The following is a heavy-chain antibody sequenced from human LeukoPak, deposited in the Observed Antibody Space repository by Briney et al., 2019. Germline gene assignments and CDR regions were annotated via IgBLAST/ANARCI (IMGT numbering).Heavy chain of an antibody. Sequence: GGSLRLSCAASGFTFSSYWMSWVRQAPGKGLEWVANIKQDGSEKYYVDSVKGRFTISRDNAKNSLYLQMNSLRAEDTAVYYCARDMSSGRKELIDYWGQGTLVTVSS. CDR3: ARDMSSGRKELIDY. V-gene: IGHV3-7*01. CDR2: IKQDGSEK. CDR1: GFTFSSYW. J-gene: IGHJ4*02. D-gene: IGHD6-19*01.